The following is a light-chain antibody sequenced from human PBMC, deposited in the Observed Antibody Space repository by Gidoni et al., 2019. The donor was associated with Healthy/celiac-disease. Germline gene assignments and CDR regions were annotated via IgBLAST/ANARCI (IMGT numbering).Light chain of an antibody. CDR3: QQYYSTPYS. V-gene: IGKV4-1*01. CDR2: WAS. CDR1: QFLYSSNNKNY. Sequence: DIVMTQSPDSLAVSLGERATINCNSSQFLYSSNNKNYLAWYQQKPGQPPKLLIYWASTRESGVPDRFSGSGSGTDFTLTISSLQAEDVAVYYCQQYYSTPYSFGQGTKLEIK. J-gene: IGKJ2*03.